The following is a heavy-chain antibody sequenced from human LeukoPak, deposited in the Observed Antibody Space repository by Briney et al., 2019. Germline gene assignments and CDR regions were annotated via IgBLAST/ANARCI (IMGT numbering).Heavy chain of an antibody. V-gene: IGHV3-48*01. CDR1: GFTFSNYG. Sequence: GGSLRLSCAASGFTFSNYGMNWVRQAPGKGLGWVSYISASRSSISYADSVKGRFTISRDNSKNTLYLQMNSLRAEDTAVYYCARRAGAYSHPYDYWGQGTLVTVSS. J-gene: IGHJ4*02. D-gene: IGHD4/OR15-4a*01. CDR2: ISASRSSI. CDR3: ARRAGAYSHPYDY.